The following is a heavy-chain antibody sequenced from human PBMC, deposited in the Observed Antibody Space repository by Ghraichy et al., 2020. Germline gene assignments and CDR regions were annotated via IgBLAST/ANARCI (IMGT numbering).Heavy chain of an antibody. CDR1: GGSISSSSYY. CDR3: ARGWIQLWKEGNWFDP. J-gene: IGHJ5*02. Sequence: SETLSLTCTVSGGSISSSSYYWGWIRQPPGKGLEWIGSIYYSGSTYYNPSLKSRVTISVDTSKNQFSLKLSSVTAADTAVYYCARGWIQLWKEGNWFDPWGQGTLVTVSS. D-gene: IGHD5-18*01. CDR2: IYYSGST. V-gene: IGHV4-39*07.